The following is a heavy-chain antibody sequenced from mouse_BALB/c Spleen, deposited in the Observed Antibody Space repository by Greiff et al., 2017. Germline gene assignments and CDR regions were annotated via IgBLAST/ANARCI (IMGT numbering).Heavy chain of an antibody. V-gene: IGHV5-17*02. CDR2: ISSGSSTI. Sequence: EVQLVESGGGLVQPGGSRKLSCAASGFTFSSFGMHWVRQAPEKGLEWVAYISSGSSTIYYADTVKGRFTISRDNPKNTLFLQMTSLRSEDTAMYYCAEGDYPFAYWGQGTLVTVSA. CDR1: GFTFSSFG. J-gene: IGHJ3*01. D-gene: IGHD2-4*01. CDR3: AEGDYPFAY.